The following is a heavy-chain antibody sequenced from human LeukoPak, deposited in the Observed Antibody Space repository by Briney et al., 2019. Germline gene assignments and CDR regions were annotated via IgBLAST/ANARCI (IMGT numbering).Heavy chain of an antibody. J-gene: IGHJ4*02. Sequence: SETLSLTCTVSGGSISSSSYYWGWIRQPPGNGLEWIGSIYYSGSTYYNPSLKSRVTISVDTSKNQFSLKLSSVTAADTAVYYCAGQGMTFDYWGQGTLVTVSS. CDR1: GGSISSSSYY. CDR2: IYYSGST. V-gene: IGHV4-39*01. CDR3: AGQGMTFDY. D-gene: IGHD2-21*02.